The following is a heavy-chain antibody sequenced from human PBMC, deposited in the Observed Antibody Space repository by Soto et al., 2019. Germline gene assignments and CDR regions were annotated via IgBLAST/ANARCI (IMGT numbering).Heavy chain of an antibody. CDR3: ARESGGATATLDYYYFYMDV. Sequence: QVQLVQSGAEVKKPGASVTVSCKASGYTFSDYYLHWVRQAPGQGPEWMGRINPNSGDAKVAQEFKGRVTMTRDTSVRTAFMELNWLKSDDTAVYYCARESGGATATLDYYYFYMDVWGKGTTVTVSS. V-gene: IGHV1-2*06. CDR2: INPNSGDA. D-gene: IGHD5-12*01. J-gene: IGHJ6*03. CDR1: GYTFSDYY.